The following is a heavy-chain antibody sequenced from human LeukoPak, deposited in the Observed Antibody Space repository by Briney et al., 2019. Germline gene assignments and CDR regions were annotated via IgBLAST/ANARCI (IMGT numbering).Heavy chain of an antibody. CDR1: GFFFDNYV. CDR2: IGSIADT. Sequence: GGSLRLSCAASGFFFDNYVLTWIRQAPGKGLEWVSSIGSIADTYYTDSVKGRFTISRDNSESTVFLEMNSLRGEDTAVYYCGNTYSVDDESRGSWGQGTLVTVSS. D-gene: IGHD5/OR15-5a*01. CDR3: GNTYSVDDESRGS. J-gene: IGHJ5*02. V-gene: IGHV3-23*01.